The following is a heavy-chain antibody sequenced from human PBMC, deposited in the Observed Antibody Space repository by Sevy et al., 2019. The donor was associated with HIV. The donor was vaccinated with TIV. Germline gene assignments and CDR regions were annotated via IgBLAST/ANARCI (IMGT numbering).Heavy chain of an antibody. CDR3: ARGGYYYDNAAYYALDS. J-gene: IGHJ4*02. V-gene: IGHV3-33*01. Sequence: GSLRLSCAATGFTFSNYAMHWVRQAPGKGMEWVAIIWSDGDYQYHGDSVQGRFTISRDNSKNTLYLQMNKVRVEDTAVYYCARGGYYYDNAAYYALDSWGQGTLVTVSS. CDR2: IWSDGDYQ. CDR1: GFTFSNYA. D-gene: IGHD3-22*01.